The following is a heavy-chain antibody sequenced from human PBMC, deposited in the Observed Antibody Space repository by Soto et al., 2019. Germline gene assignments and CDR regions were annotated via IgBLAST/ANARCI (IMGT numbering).Heavy chain of an antibody. J-gene: IGHJ5*02. CDR1: GASISSSYW. CDR3: ATLPPRIEVVVTPIPT. Sequence: QVQLRESGPGLVKPSGTLSLTCVVSGASISSSYWWSWVRQPPVKGLEWIGEIYHSGITKYNPSLKSRVTISVDKSNNEFSLKMNSVTAADTAVYFCATLPPRIEVVVTPIPTWGQGILVTVSS. CDR2: IYHSGIT. V-gene: IGHV4-4*02. D-gene: IGHD2-15*01.